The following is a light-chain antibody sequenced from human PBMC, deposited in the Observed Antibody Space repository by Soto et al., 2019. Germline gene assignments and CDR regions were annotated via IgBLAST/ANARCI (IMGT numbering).Light chain of an antibody. CDR2: ADN. Sequence: QSVLSQPPSASGTPGQRVTISCSGRTSNIGSNIVSWYQQLPGTAPKLVIFADNQRPSGVPDRFSGFKSGTSASLAINGLQAEDESDYYCGSYSSTDTPFVFGTGTKVTVL. V-gene: IGLV1-44*01. J-gene: IGLJ1*01. CDR1: TSNIGSNI. CDR3: GSYSSTDTPFV.